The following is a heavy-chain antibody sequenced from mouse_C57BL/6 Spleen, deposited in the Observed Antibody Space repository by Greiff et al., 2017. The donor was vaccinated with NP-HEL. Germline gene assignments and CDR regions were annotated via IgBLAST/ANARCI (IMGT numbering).Heavy chain of an antibody. D-gene: IGHD2-4*01. CDR2: INPGSGGT. CDR1: GYAFTNYL. V-gene: IGHV1-54*01. CDR3: ARWGIYYDYDGYAMDY. J-gene: IGHJ4*01. Sequence: VQLQESGAELVRPGTSVKVSCKASGYAFTNYLIEWVKQRPGQGLEWIGVINPGSGGTNYTEKFKGKATLTADKSSSTAYMQLSSLTSEDSAVYFCARWGIYYDYDGYAMDYWGQGTSVTVSS.